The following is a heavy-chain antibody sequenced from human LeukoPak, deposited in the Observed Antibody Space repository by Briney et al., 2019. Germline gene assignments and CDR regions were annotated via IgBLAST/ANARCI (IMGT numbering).Heavy chain of an antibody. J-gene: IGHJ3*02. CDR3: ARVTTGYNFGFYRAFDI. Sequence: PSETLSLTCTVSGGSISSYYWSWIRQPPGKGLEWIGYIYYSGTTNYNPSLTSRVTISVDTSRTQFSLTLTSVTAADTAVYYCARVTTGYNFGFYRAFDIWGQGTVITVSS. V-gene: IGHV4-59*01. D-gene: IGHD5-18*01. CDR2: IYYSGTT. CDR1: GGSISSYY.